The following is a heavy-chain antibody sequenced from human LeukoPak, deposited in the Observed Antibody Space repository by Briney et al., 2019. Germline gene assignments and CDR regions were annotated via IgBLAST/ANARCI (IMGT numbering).Heavy chain of an antibody. J-gene: IGHJ4*02. Sequence: GGSLGLSCAASGFTFSNYAMSWVRQAPGKGLDWVSATSGSGEYTYYADSVRGRFTISRDNSKNTLYLQMSSLRAEDTALYYCAKGNSGYYFDYWGQGSLVTVSS. V-gene: IGHV3-23*01. CDR3: AKGNSGYYFDY. CDR1: GFTFSNYA. D-gene: IGHD3-22*01. CDR2: TSGSGEYT.